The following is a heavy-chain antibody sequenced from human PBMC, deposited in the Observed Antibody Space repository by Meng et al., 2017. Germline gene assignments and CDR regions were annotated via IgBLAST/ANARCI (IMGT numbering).Heavy chain of an antibody. V-gene: IGHV1-8*01. CDR3: ARGPNRWTGFDY. CDR2: MNPNSGNT. J-gene: IGHJ4*02. D-gene: IGHD3/OR15-3a*01. CDR1: GYTFTSYD. Sequence: QVQFVPLGAEVKKPWASVKVSCKASGYTFTSYDINWVRQATGQGLEWMGWMNPNSGNTGYAQKFQGRVTMTRNTSISTAYMELSSLRSEDTAVYYCARGPNRWTGFDYWGQGTLVTVSS.